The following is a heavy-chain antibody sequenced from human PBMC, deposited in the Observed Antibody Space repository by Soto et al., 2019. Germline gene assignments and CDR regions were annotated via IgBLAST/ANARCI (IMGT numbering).Heavy chain of an antibody. CDR3: GKGQASIAVDWFDP. V-gene: IGHV3-23*01. CDR2: ISGSGVST. Sequence: EVQLLESGGGLVQPGGSLRLSCAASGFTFSTYTMTWVRQAPGKGLEWDSAISGSGVSTHYADSVKGRFTISRDNSKNTLYLQMYSLRAEDTAVYYCGKGQASIAVDWFDPWGQGTLVTVSS. J-gene: IGHJ5*02. CDR1: GFTFSTYT. D-gene: IGHD6-19*01.